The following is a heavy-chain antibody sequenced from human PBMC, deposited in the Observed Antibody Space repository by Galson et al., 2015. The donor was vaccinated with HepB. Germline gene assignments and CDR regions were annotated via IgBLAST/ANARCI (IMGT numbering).Heavy chain of an antibody. CDR3: ATSHRAYYYDGSGYFGAFHI. D-gene: IGHD3-22*01. J-gene: IGHJ3*02. Sequence: SVKVSCKVSGYSLTDLSIHWVRQAPGKGLEWMGRFDPEDGETIYAQKFQGRVTMTEDTSADTAYMELSSLRSEDTALYYCATSHRAYYYDGSGYFGAFHIWGQGTMVTVSS. CDR2: FDPEDGET. CDR1: GYSLTDLS. V-gene: IGHV1-24*01.